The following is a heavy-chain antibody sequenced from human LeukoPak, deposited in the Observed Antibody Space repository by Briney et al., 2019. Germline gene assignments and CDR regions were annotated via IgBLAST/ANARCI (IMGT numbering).Heavy chain of an antibody. Sequence: GGSLRLSCAAGGLTVSSNYISCVRQAPGKGLEWVSVIYSGGSTYYADSVKGRVTISRDNSKNTLYLQITSLRAEDTALYYCARDYRKGLLVGYGGWGQGSLVTVSS. D-gene: IGHD5-18*01. CDR3: ARDYRKGLLVGYGG. CDR1: GLTVSSNY. CDR2: IYSGGST. J-gene: IGHJ4*02. V-gene: IGHV3-66*02.